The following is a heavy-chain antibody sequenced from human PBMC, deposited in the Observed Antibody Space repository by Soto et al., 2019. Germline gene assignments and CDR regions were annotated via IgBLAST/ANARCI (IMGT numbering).Heavy chain of an antibody. Sequence: EVQLVESGGGLVQPGGSLRLSCAASGFTFSSYWMHWVRQAPGKGLVWVSRINSDGSSITYADSVKGRFTISRDNAKNTLYVQMNSLRAEDTAVYYCARGREWIQPLDYWGQGTLVTVSS. CDR1: GFTFSSYW. CDR3: ARGREWIQPLDY. D-gene: IGHD5-18*01. CDR2: INSDGSSI. V-gene: IGHV3-74*03. J-gene: IGHJ4*02.